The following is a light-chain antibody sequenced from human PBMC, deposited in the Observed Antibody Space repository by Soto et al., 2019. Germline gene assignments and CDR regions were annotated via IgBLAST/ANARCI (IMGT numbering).Light chain of an antibody. J-gene: IGLJ3*02. Sequence: QSALTQPRSVSGSPGQSVTISCTGTSSDVGGYNYVSWYQQHPGKAPKLMIYEVSKRPSGVPDRFSGSKSGNTASLTVSGLQAEDEADYFCSSHGGGNNWGVFGGGTQLTVL. CDR3: SSHGGGNNWGV. CDR1: SSDVGGYNY. V-gene: IGLV2-8*01. CDR2: EVS.